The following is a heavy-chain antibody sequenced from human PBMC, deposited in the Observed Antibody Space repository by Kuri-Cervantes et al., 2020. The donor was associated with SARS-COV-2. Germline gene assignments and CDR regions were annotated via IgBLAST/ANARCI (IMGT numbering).Heavy chain of an antibody. J-gene: IGHJ5*02. CDR3: VRDFGFSVLLYWFDP. CDR2: VKTNSGNT. V-gene: IGHV1-8*01. CDR1: ETTFPNYD. D-gene: IGHD2-2*01. Sequence: ASVKVSCKAPETTFPNYDINWVRQATGQGLEWMGMVKTNSGNTLYAQFFQGRVTMTRDTSISTAYMELSRLGSDDSAVYYCVRDFGFSVLLYWFDPWGQGTLVTVSS.